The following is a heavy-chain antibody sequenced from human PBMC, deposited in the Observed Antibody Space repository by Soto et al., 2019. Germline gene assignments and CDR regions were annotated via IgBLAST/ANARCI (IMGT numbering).Heavy chain of an antibody. CDR2: IYTSGNT. J-gene: IGHJ4*02. CDR3: ARESGDNWDYEAY. V-gene: IGHV4-4*07. D-gene: IGHD1-7*01. CDR1: GGSISSYH. Sequence: SETLSLTCTVSGGSISSYHWSWIRQSAGKGLEWIGRIYTSGNTHYNPSLKSRVTVSIDTSKNQFFLTVNSVTAADSAVYYCARESGDNWDYEAYWGQGXPVTVSS.